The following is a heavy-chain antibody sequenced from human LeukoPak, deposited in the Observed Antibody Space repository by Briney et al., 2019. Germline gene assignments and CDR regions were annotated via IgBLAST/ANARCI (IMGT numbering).Heavy chain of an antibody. CDR2: ISYSGST. V-gene: IGHV4-59*01. Sequence: SETLSLTCTVSGGSLKNEYCSWIRQPPGKGLEWIGYISYSGSTNYNPSLESRVTISVDRSKNQYSLRLTSVSPADTAGYYCARGRDHNETPLDAFDLWGHGTVVTVSS. J-gene: IGHJ3*01. CDR1: GGSLKNEY. D-gene: IGHD1-1*01. CDR3: ARGRDHNETPLDAFDL.